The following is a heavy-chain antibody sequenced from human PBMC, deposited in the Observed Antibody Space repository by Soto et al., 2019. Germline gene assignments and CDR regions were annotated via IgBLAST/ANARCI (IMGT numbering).Heavy chain of an antibody. Sequence: PGGSLRLSCATSGFTFSTYGMHWVRQAPGRGLEWVAGISYDGRSRDLLDSVRGRFTISRDNSKNTLYLQMDSLEIGDTVLKFCIWQSHYGGAWRWGQGIPVTVSS. D-gene: IGHD3-10*01. CDR1: GFTFSTYG. V-gene: IGHV3-30*03. CDR2: ISYDGRSR. CDR3: IWQSHYGGAWR. J-gene: IGHJ1*01.